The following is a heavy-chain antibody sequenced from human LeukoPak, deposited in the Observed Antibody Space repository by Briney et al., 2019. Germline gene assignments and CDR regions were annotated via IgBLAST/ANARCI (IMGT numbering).Heavy chain of an antibody. CDR3: ARDSGSGDFWYFDL. CDR1: GFTFSSYW. V-gene: IGHV3-7*01. J-gene: IGHJ2*01. Sequence: GGSLRLSCAASGFTFSSYWMNWVRQAPGKGRGWGANIKRDGREKYYVDSVKGRFTISRDHAKNSLYLQMNSLRAEDTAVYYCARDSGSGDFWYFDLWGRGTLVTVSS. D-gene: IGHD3-10*01. CDR2: IKRDGREK.